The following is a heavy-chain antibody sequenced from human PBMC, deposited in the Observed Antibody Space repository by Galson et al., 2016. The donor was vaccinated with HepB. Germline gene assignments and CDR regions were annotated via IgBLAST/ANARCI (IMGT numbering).Heavy chain of an antibody. V-gene: IGHV3-53*01. J-gene: IGHJ1*01. Sequence: SLRLSCAASGFIVSSHYMNWVRQAPGKGLEWVSIIYSGGATYYADSVKGRFTISRDNAKNSLYLQMNSLRAEDTAVYYCAQYYYDSSGYLEYFQHWGQGARVTVSS. CDR2: IYSGGAT. CDR1: GFIVSSHY. CDR3: AQYYYDSSGYLEYFQH. D-gene: IGHD3-22*01.